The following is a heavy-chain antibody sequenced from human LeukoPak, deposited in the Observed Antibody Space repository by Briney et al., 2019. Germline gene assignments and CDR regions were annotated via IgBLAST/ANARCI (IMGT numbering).Heavy chain of an antibody. V-gene: IGHV4-61*02. Sequence: SETLSLTCTVSGGSISSGSYYWSWIRQPAGKGLEWIGRIYTSGSTNYNPSLKSRVTISVDTSKNQFSLKLSSVTAADTAVYYCARDRGIYCGGDCYHNWFDPWGQGTLSPSPQ. CDR2: IYTSGST. CDR1: GGSISSGSYY. D-gene: IGHD2-21*01. J-gene: IGHJ5*02. CDR3: ARDRGIYCGGDCYHNWFDP.